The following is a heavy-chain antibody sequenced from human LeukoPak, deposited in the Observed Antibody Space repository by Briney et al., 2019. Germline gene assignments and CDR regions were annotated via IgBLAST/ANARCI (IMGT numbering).Heavy chain of an antibody. V-gene: IGHV1-46*01. D-gene: IGHD5-12*01. CDR2: INPSGGST. CDR3: ARDLATIDGIAWYYFEN. CDR1: GYTFTSYY. Sequence: GASVKVSCKASGYTFTSYYMHWVRQAPGQGLEWMGIINPSGGSTSYAQKFQGRVTMTRDTSISTVYMELTRLTSDDTALYYCARDLATIDGIAWYYFENWGQGTLVTVS. J-gene: IGHJ4*02.